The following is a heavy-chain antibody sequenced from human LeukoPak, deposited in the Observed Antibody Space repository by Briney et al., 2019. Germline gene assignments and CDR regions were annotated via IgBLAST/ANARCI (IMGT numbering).Heavy chain of an antibody. CDR1: GYTFTGYY. Sequence: GSSVTVSRKSSGYTFTGYYMHWVRQAPGQGLEWMGWINPNSGGTNYAQKFQGRVTITRDTSISTAYMELSRLRSDDTAVYYCARADIVATADAFDIWGQGTMVTVSS. CDR2: INPNSGGT. V-gene: IGHV1-2*02. D-gene: IGHD5-12*01. J-gene: IGHJ3*02. CDR3: ARADIVATADAFDI.